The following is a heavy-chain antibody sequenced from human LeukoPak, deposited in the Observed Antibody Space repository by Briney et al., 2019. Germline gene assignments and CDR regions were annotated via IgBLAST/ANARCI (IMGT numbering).Heavy chain of an antibody. J-gene: IGHJ3*02. D-gene: IGHD6-13*01. CDR3: ARHGSLRKGIAAAAPIGGAFDI. Sequence: SQTLSLTCTVSGGSISSGGYYWSWIRQPPGKGLEWIGEINHSGSTNYNPSLKSRVTISVDTSKNQFSLKLSSVTAADTAVYYCARHGSLRKGIAAAAPIGGAFDIWGQGTMVTVSS. V-gene: IGHV4-39*01. CDR2: INHSGST. CDR1: GGSISSGGYY.